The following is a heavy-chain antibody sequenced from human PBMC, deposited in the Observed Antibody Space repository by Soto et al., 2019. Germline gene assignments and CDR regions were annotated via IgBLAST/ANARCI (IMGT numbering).Heavy chain of an antibody. J-gene: IGHJ4*02. CDR1: GYTLTELS. V-gene: IGHV1-24*01. D-gene: IGHD2-8*01. CDR2: FDPEDGET. Sequence: GASVKVSCKVSGYTLTELSMHWVRQAPGKGLEWMGGFDPEDGETIYAQKFQGRVTMTEDTSTDTAYMELSSLRSEDTAVYYCATDSKFVQMVYDRPYFDYWGQGTLVTV. CDR3: ATDSKFVQMVYDRPYFDY.